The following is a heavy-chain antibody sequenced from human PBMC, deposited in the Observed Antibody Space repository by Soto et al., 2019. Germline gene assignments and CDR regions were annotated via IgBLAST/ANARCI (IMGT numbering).Heavy chain of an antibody. Sequence: SETLSLTCTVSGVSVSSGSYYWNWIRQPPGKGLEWIGYISYSGNTNYNPSLKSRVTISVGRSKNHFSLQLNSVTAADTAVYYCATSYGNAWYTYWGQGTQVTVSS. V-gene: IGHV4-61*03. D-gene: IGHD6-13*01. J-gene: IGHJ4*02. CDR1: GVSVSSGSYY. CDR3: ATSYGNAWYTY. CDR2: ISYSGNT.